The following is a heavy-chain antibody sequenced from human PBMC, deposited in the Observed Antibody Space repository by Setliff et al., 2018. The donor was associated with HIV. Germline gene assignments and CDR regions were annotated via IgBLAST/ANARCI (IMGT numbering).Heavy chain of an antibody. V-gene: IGHV4-61*09. CDR2: IYTSGST. CDR3: ARHYELETYMDV. J-gene: IGHJ6*03. CDR1: GGSISSGSYY. D-gene: IGHD3-3*01. Sequence: SETLSLTCTVSGGSISSGSYYWSWIRQPAGKGLEWIGHIYTSGSTNYNPSLKSRVTISVDKSKNQFSLKLRSVTAADTAVYYCARHYELETYMDVWGKGTTVTVSS.